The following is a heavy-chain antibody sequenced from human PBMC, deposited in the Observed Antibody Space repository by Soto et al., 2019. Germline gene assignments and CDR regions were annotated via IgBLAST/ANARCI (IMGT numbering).Heavy chain of an antibody. D-gene: IGHD3-9*01. J-gene: IGHJ6*02. CDR1: GFTFSSHG. CDR3: TRSGQYDVLTGYVSFYYGMDV. CDR2: ISSYNGER. Sequence: QVHLVQSGVEVKKPGASVKVSCKASGFTFSSHGFSWVRQAPGQGLEWMGWISSYNGERNFAQKFQGRVTMPTDTSTSTASMDLRGLRSDDTAVYYCTRSGQYDVLTGYVSFYYGMDVWGQGTMVTVSS. V-gene: IGHV1-18*01.